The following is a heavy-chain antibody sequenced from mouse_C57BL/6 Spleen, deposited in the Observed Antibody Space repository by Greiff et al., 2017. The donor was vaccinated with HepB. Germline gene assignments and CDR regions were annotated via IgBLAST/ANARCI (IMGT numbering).Heavy chain of an antibody. CDR1: GYAFTNYL. D-gene: IGHD2-5*01. Sequence: QVQLQQSGAELVRPGTSVKVSCKASGYAFTNYLIEWVKQRPGQGLEWIGVINPGSGGTNYNEKFKGKATLTADKSSSTAYMQLSSLTSEDSAVYFCARRDSNYGGFAYWGQGTLVTVSA. CDR2: INPGSGGT. J-gene: IGHJ3*01. V-gene: IGHV1-54*01. CDR3: ARRDSNYGGFAY.